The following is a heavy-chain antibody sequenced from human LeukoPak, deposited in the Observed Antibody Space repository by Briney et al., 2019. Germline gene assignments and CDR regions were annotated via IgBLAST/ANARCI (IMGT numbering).Heavy chain of an antibody. CDR3: AKAAIPYYGTGWYLDS. V-gene: IGHV3-30*02. Sequence: GGSLRLSCAASGFSFSHYGMHWVRQAPGKGLEWVAFTPFDGNKKYYSESLQGRFSISRDISQDALFLHMNNLLPADTAVYYCAKAAIPYYGTGWYLDSWGQGTLVTVSS. CDR1: GFSFSHYG. D-gene: IGHD6-19*01. J-gene: IGHJ4*02. CDR2: TPFDGNKK.